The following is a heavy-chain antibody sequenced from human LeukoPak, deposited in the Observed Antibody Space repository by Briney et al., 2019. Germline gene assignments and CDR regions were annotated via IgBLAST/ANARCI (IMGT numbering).Heavy chain of an antibody. CDR2: IYSGGST. Sequence: GGSLRLSCAASGFTVSSNYMSWVRQAPGKGLEWVSVIYSGGSTYYADSVKGRFTISRDNSKNTLYLQMNSLRAEDTAVYYCARAGTMAGISVDYWGQGTLVTVSS. D-gene: IGHD4/OR15-4a*01. CDR3: ARAGTMAGISVDY. J-gene: IGHJ4*02. CDR1: GFTVSSNY. V-gene: IGHV3-53*01.